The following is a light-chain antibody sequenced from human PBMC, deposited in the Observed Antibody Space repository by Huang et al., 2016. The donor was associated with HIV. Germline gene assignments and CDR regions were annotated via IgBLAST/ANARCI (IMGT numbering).Light chain of an antibody. Sequence: DRVMTQSPATLSVAPGERVTLSCRASHSVSSNLAWYQQKPGQSPRLLIPGASTRATGIPARFSGSGSGTEFTLAISSLQSEDSGVYFCQQYDNWPRTFGQGTRLEIK. V-gene: IGKV3-15*01. CDR3: QQYDNWPRT. CDR2: GAS. J-gene: IGKJ5*01. CDR1: HSVSSN.